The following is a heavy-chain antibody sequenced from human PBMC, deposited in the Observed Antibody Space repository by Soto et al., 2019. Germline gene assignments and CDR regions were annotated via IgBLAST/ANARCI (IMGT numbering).Heavy chain of an antibody. D-gene: IGHD6-19*01. CDR3: AKSLWDASGWKTDY. J-gene: IGHJ4*02. CDR1: GDSISSLY. CDR2: IYYSGSI. V-gene: IGHV4-59*01. Sequence: QVQLQESGPVLVKPSETRSLTCTVSGDSISSLYWSWIRQPPGKGLEWIDYIYYSGSINYNPSLKSRVTISVDPSRSQFSLRRSSVTAADTAVYYCAKSLWDASGWKTDYGGQGTLVTVSS.